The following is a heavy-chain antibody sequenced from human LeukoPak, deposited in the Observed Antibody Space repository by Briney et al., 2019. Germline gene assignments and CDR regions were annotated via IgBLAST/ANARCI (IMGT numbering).Heavy chain of an antibody. V-gene: IGHV1-2*02. CDR3: ARVPMHMVRRDYYYYGMDV. CDR2: INPNSGGT. J-gene: IGHJ6*02. Sequence: ASVTVSCKASGYTFTGYYMHWVRQAPGQGLEWMGWINPNSGGTNYAQKFQGRVTMTRDTSISTAYMELSRLRSDDTAVYYCARVPMHMVRRDYYYYGMDVWGQGTTVTVSS. CDR1: GYTFTGYY. D-gene: IGHD3-10*01.